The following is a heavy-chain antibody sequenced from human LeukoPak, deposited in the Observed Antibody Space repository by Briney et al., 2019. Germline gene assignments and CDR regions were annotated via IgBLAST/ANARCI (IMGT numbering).Heavy chain of an antibody. J-gene: IGHJ4*02. CDR1: GGTFSSYA. D-gene: IGHD3-22*01. V-gene: IGHV1-69*06. CDR2: IIPIFGTA. CDR3: ARDFTEGNYYDRSGYYGFDY. Sequence: GSSVKVSCKASGGTFSSYAISWVRQAPGQGLEWMGGIIPIFGTANYARKFQGRVTITADKSTSTAYMELSSLRSEDKAVYYCARDFTEGNYYDRSGYYGFDYWGQGTLVTVSS.